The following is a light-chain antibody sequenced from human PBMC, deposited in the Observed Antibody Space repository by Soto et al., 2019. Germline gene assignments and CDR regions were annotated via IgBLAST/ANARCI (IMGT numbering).Light chain of an antibody. V-gene: IGLV2-14*01. J-gene: IGLJ1*01. Sequence: QSAQTQPASVSGSPGQSITISCTGTTSDFGFYNYVSWYQHHPGKAPKLLIYEVTNRHSGVSNRFSGSKSGNTASLTISGLQAEDEADYYCSSYTSSTDYVFGTGTKVTVL. CDR3: SSYTSSTDYV. CDR1: TSDFGFYNY. CDR2: EVT.